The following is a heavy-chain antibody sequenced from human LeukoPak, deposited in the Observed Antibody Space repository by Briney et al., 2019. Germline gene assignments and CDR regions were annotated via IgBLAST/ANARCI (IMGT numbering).Heavy chain of an antibody. CDR2: ISNYGHKT. CDR3: VRNAASDFYYYMGV. CDR1: GFTLYSYA. J-gene: IGHJ6*03. D-gene: IGHD6-25*01. Sequence: GGSLRLSCVASGFTLYSYAMGWVRQSPGRGLECVSAISNYGHKTSYTDSVRGRFTISRDNSKNTVYLQMSSLRAEDMGIYYCVRNAASDFYYYMGVWGRGTTLIVS. V-gene: IGHV3-23*01.